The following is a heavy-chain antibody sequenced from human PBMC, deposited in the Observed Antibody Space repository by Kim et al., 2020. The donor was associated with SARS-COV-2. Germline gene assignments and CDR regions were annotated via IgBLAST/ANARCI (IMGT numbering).Heavy chain of an antibody. CDR3: AGPYGVSLYAMDV. D-gene: IGHD2-8*01. CDR2: INRNSGDR. CDR1: GDTFSGHY. J-gene: IGHJ6*02. Sequence: ASVKVSCKASGDTFSGHYMHWVRQAPGQGFEWMGRINRNSGDRNYAQKFQGRVTMTRDTSTSTAYMELISLRSDDTALYYCAGPYGVSLYAMDVWGRGTTVTVSS. V-gene: IGHV1-2*06.